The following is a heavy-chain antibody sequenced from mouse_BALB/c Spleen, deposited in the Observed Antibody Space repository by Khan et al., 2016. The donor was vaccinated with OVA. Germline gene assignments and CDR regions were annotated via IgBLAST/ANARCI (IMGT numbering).Heavy chain of an antibody. CDR2: IANKADGYRT. CDR3: ARDQVGSYFDY. D-gene: IGHD4-1*02. J-gene: IGHJ2*01. Sequence: EVKLVESGGGLVQPGGSLRLSCVISGFTFTDYYMTWVRQPPGEALEWLGFIANKADGYRTEYSASVKGRFTISRDTSQNILYLQMTTLRAEDSATYYCARDQVGSYFDYWGQGTTLTVSS. CDR1: GFTFTDYY. V-gene: IGHV7-3*02.